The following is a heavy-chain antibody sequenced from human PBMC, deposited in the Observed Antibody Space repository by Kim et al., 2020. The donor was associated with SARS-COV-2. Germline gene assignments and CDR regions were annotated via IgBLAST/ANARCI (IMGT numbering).Heavy chain of an antibody. V-gene: IGHV4-4*02. D-gene: IGHD3-10*01. CDR2: IYHSGST. CDR3: ARDLRGTVTGNTYGSGMFDP. Sequence: SETLSLTCAVSGGSISSSNWWSWVRQPPGKGLEWIGEIYHSGSTNYNPSLKSRVTISVDKSKNQFSLKLSSVTAADTAVYYCARDLRGTVTGNTYGSGMFDPWGQGTLVTVSS. J-gene: IGHJ5*02. CDR1: GGSISSSNW.